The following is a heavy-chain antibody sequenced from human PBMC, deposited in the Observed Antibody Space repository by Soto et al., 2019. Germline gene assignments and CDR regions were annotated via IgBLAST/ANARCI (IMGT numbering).Heavy chain of an antibody. CDR2: IYSGDTT. Sequence: EVQLVESGGGLIQPGGSLRLSCAASGFTVSSKYMSWVRQAPGKGLEWVSVIYSGDTTYYADSVKGRFTISRDHSKNTLYLQMNTLRAEDTAVYYCARDLRTLYGMVVWGQGTTVTVSS. CDR1: GFTVSSKY. V-gene: IGHV3-53*01. CDR3: ARDLRTLYGMVV. J-gene: IGHJ6*02.